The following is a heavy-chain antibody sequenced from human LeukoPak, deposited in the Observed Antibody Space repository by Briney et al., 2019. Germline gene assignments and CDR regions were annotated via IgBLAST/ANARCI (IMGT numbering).Heavy chain of an antibody. D-gene: IGHD3-16*01. CDR3: ARNGGVAYNTSDY. Sequence: SETLSLTCTVSGGSISHSYWSWIRQPPGKGLEWIGYIFTSGSTNYNPSLKSRVTISVDTSKNQFSLKLSSVTAADTAVYYCARNGGVAYNTSDYWGQGTLVTVSS. J-gene: IGHJ4*02. V-gene: IGHV4-4*09. CDR1: GGSISHSY. CDR2: IFTSGST.